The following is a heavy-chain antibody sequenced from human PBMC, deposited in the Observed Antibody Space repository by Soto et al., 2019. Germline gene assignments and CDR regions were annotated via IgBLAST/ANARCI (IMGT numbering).Heavy chain of an antibody. D-gene: IGHD3-10*01. CDR3: ARDLHYYGSGSYYTASPYGGMYV. Sequence: SETLSLTCTVSGGSISSYYWSWIRQPPGKGLEWIGYIYYSGSTNYNPSLKSRVTISVDTSKNQFSLKLSSVTAADTAVYYCARDLHYYGSGSYYTASPYGGMYVWGQGTTVTVSS. J-gene: IGHJ6*01. CDR1: GGSISSYY. V-gene: IGHV4-59*01. CDR2: IYYSGST.